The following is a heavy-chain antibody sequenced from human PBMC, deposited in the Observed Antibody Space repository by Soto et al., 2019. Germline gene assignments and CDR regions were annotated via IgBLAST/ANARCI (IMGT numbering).Heavy chain of an antibody. CDR1: VGSISGSYYY. J-gene: IGHJ4*02. CDR2: VFYTGFT. CDR3: ATSQKRYNWNYFEH. Sequence: PSETLSLTCAVSVGSISGSYYYLGWLRQSPGKGPEWIGSVFYTGFTSYSPSLESRVSVSVDTSKNQLSLKVSGVSAAGTAVYYCATSQKRYNWNYFEHWGQGAMVTVSS. D-gene: IGHD1-20*01. V-gene: IGHV4-39*01.